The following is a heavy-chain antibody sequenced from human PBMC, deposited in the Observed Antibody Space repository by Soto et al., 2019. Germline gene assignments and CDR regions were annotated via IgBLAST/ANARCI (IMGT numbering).Heavy chain of an antibody. J-gene: IGHJ4*02. CDR1: GFTFSSYA. CDR3: AKGRPSGSYDY. V-gene: IGHV3-23*01. D-gene: IGHD1-26*01. CDR2: VSGSGGST. Sequence: EASLSLSCTASGFTFSSYAMGWVRQAPGKGREWVAGVSGSGGSTYYADSVKGRFSISRDNFKNTLYLQMNSLRAEDTAVYYCAKGRPSGSYDYWGQGTPVTVSS.